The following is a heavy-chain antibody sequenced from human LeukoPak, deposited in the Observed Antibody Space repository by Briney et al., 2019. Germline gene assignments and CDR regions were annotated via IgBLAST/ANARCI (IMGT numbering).Heavy chain of an antibody. V-gene: IGHV4-59*08. CDR3: AGLRHSSGYYDYFDY. D-gene: IGHD3-22*01. CDR2: IYYSGST. CDR1: GGSISSYY. J-gene: IGHJ4*02. Sequence: ASETLSLTCTVSGGSISSYYWSWIRQPPGKGLEWAGYIYYSGSTNYNPSLKSRVTISVDTSKNQFSLKLSSVTAADMAVYYCAGLRHSSGYYDYFDYWGQGTLVTVSS.